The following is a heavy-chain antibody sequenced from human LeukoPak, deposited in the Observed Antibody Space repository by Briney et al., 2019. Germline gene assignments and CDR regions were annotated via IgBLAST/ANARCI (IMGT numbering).Heavy chain of an antibody. CDR2: IIPIFGTA. Sequence: SVKVSCKASGGTFSSYAIRWVRQAPGQGLEWMGRIIPIFGTANYAQKFQGRVTITTDESTSTAYMELSSLRSEDTAVYYCASQLLAAHWFDPWGQGTLVTVSS. J-gene: IGHJ5*02. V-gene: IGHV1-69*05. D-gene: IGHD6-13*01. CDR3: ASQLLAAHWFDP. CDR1: GGTFSSYA.